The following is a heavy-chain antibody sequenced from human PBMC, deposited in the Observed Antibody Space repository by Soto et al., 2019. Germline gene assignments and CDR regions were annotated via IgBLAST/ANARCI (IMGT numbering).Heavy chain of an antibody. V-gene: IGHV3-33*01. CDR3: ARGLRSVLDY. CDR2: ISSDEKIK. J-gene: IGHJ4*02. Sequence: GGSLRLSCVASGFIFSNFGMHWVRQGPGKGLEWVAVISSDEKIKQYADSVRGRFAISRDNSKNTLYLQMTSLRAEDTAIYYCARGLRSVLDYWGQGTLVTVSS. CDR1: GFIFSNFG.